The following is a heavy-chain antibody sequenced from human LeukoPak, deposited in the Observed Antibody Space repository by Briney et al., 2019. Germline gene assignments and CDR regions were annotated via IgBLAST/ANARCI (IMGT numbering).Heavy chain of an antibody. D-gene: IGHD6-6*01. CDR2: IHTSGST. CDR3: AREGSMTARPFVSIDY. V-gene: IGHV4-4*07. Sequence: PSETLSLTCAVSGGSISTYYWSWIRQPAGKGLEGIGRIHTSGSTDYNPSLESRVTMSVDTSRNQFSLKLSSVTAADTAVYYCAREGSMTARPFVSIDYWGQGTLVTVSS. CDR1: GGSISTYY. J-gene: IGHJ4*02.